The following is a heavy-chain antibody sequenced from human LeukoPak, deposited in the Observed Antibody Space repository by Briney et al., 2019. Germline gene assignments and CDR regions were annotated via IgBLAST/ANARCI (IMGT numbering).Heavy chain of an antibody. V-gene: IGHV4-59*08. CDR2: IDHRGNT. D-gene: IGHD1-26*01. J-gene: IGHJ4*02. CDR3: ARHGTLDY. Sequence: SETLSLTCTVSGGSINNYYWSWIRQPPGKGLEWIGYIDHRGNTNYNPSLKSRVTMSVDTPKNQFSLKLSSVTAADTAVYYCARHGTLDYWGQGTLVTVSS. CDR1: GGSINNYY.